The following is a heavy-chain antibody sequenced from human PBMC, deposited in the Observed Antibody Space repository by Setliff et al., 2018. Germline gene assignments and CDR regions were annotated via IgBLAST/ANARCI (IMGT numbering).Heavy chain of an antibody. D-gene: IGHD3-3*01. CDR3: ARAGPTVTFFRVLVISWWDP. Sequence: KTSETLSLTCTVSGGSISVYYWTWFRQPPGKGLEWIGHFHTGGSTNYNRSLRSRVSISVDTSKNQFSLKLSSVTAADTATYYCARAGPTVTFFRVLVISWWDPWGQGSLVTVSS. CDR2: FHTGGST. V-gene: IGHV4-4*08. J-gene: IGHJ5*02. CDR1: GGSISVYY.